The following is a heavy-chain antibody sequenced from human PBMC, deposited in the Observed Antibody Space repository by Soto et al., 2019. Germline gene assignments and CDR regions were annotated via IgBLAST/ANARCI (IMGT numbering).Heavy chain of an antibody. CDR2: ISGSGGST. D-gene: IGHD1-26*01. J-gene: IGHJ6*02. V-gene: IGHV3-23*01. Sequence: GGSLRLSCAASGFTFSSYAMSWVRQAPGKGLEWVSAISGSGGSTYYADSVKGRFTISRDNSKNTLYLQMNSLRAEDTAVYYCAKLMGAHSPYYYYGMDVWGQGTTVTVSS. CDR3: AKLMGAHSPYYYYGMDV. CDR1: GFTFSSYA.